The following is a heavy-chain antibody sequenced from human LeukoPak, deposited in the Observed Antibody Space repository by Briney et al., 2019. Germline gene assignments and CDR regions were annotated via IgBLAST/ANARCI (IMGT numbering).Heavy chain of an antibody. CDR3: AHYSGYDLYSSGWYVY. CDR1: GFSLSTSGVG. D-gene: IGHD6-19*01. Sequence: SGPTLVNPTQTLTLTCTFSGFSLSTSGVGVGWTRQPPGKALEWLALIYWDDDKRYSPSLKSRLTITKDTSKNQVVLTMTNMDPVDTATYYCAHYSGYDLYSSGWYVYWGQGTLVTVSS. V-gene: IGHV2-5*02. CDR2: IYWDDDK. J-gene: IGHJ4*02.